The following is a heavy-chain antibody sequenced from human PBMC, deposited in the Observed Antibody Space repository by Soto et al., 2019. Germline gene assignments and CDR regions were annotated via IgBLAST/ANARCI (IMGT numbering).Heavy chain of an antibody. Sequence: SETLSLTCTVSGGSISNFYWNWIRQTPGKGLEWIGYTYYSGNTNYNPSLKSRVTTSVDTSKSQFSLQLSSVTAADTAVYYCARGLGYCSTTNCYPWFDPWGQGTRVTAPQ. CDR3: ARGLGYCSTTNCYPWFDP. CDR2: TYYSGNT. D-gene: IGHD2-2*01. V-gene: IGHV4-59*01. CDR1: GGSISNFY. J-gene: IGHJ5*02.